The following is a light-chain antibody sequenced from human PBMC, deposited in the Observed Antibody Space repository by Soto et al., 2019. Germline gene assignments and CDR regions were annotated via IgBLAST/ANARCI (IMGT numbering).Light chain of an antibody. Sequence: QSALTQPASLSGSPGQSITISCTGTNSDVGAYNYVSWYQQHPGKAPKLMIYEVSNRPSGVSNRFSGSKSGNTASLTISGLQAEDGADYYCSSYTTSSTLVLFGGGTKVTVL. CDR3: SSYTTSSTLVL. V-gene: IGLV2-14*01. CDR2: EVS. J-gene: IGLJ2*01. CDR1: NSDVGAYNY.